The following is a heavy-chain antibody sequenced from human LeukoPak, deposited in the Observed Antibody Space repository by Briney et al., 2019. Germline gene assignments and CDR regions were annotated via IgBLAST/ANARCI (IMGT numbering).Heavy chain of an antibody. CDR3: ARGLRYFDWLLSYYFDY. CDR2: IYYSGST. V-gene: IGHV4-31*03. Sequence: SETLSLTCTVSGGSISGYYWSWIRQHPGKGLEWIGYIYYSGSTYYNPSLKSRVTISVDTSKNQFSLKLSSVTAADTAVYYCARGLRYFDWLLSYYFDYWGQGTLVTVSS. J-gene: IGHJ4*02. CDR1: GGSISGYY. D-gene: IGHD3-9*01.